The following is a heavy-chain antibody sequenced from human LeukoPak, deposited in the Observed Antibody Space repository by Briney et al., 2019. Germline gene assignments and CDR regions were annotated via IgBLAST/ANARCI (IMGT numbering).Heavy chain of an antibody. J-gene: IGHJ2*01. D-gene: IGHD6-13*01. CDR3: ARVKAAAGRLGYFDL. V-gene: IGHV3-53*01. Sequence: GGSLRLSCAASGFTVSSNYMSWVRQAPGKGLEWVSVIYSGGSTYYADSVKGRFTISRDNSKNTLYLQMNSLRAEDTAVYYRARVKAAAGRLGYFDLWGRGTLVTVSS. CDR2: IYSGGST. CDR1: GFTVSSNY.